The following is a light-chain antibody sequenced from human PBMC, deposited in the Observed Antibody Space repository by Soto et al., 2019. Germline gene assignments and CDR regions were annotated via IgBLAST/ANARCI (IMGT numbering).Light chain of an antibody. Sequence: IVLTQSPATLSVSPGERATLSCRASQSVSSNLAWHQQRPGQAPRLLIYGASNRATGIPDRFSGSGSGTDFTLTISRLEPEDFAVYYCQQYGSSGTFGQGTKVEIK. CDR1: QSVSSN. V-gene: IGKV3-20*01. CDR2: GAS. J-gene: IGKJ1*01. CDR3: QQYGSSGT.